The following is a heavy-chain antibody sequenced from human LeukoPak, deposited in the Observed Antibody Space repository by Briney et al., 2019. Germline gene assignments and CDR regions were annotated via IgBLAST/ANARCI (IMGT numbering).Heavy chain of an antibody. CDR1: GGSISGYY. J-gene: IGHJ4*02. CDR2: IYSSGSN. CDR3: AREGTTVTHFDY. Sequence: SETLSLTCTVSGGSISGYYWSWIRQPPGKGLEWIGYIYSSGSNNYNPSLKSRVTISIDTSKNQFSLKLTSVTAADTAVYYCAREGTTVTHFDYWGQGTLVTVSS. D-gene: IGHD4-11*01. V-gene: IGHV4-59*01.